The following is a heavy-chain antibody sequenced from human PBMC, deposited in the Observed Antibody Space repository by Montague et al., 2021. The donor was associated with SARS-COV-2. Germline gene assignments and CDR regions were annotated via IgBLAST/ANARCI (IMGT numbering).Heavy chain of an antibody. V-gene: IGHV3-48*03. D-gene: IGHD2-21*01. CDR2: ISSSGGSTK. CDR1: GFIFSSYE. J-gene: IGHJ6*02. CDR3: ARDRDWDDWCGMDV. Sequence: SLRLSCAASGFIFSSYEMNWVRQAPGKGLEWISYISSSGGSTKYYTDXXKGRFTISRDNAKNSLYLQMNSLRVEDTAIYYCARDRDWDDWCGMDVWGQGTTVTVSS.